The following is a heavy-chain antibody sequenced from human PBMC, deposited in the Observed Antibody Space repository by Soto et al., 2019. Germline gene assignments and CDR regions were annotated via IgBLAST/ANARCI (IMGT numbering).Heavy chain of an antibody. CDR2: VNTGSGNT. V-gene: IGHV1-3*04. CDR1: GSNFHSFV. D-gene: IGHD2-21*01. Sequence: QVQLVQSGAEVKKPGASVKVSCKASGSNFHSFVIHWMRQAPGQRFEWMGWVNTGSGNTKYSQNFQGRVTITSESPANTVYMELSSLRSEDTAVYYCARTFAYCAANCDSPHHRLHYWGQGTLVAVSS. J-gene: IGHJ4*02. CDR3: ARTFAYCAANCDSPHHRLHY.